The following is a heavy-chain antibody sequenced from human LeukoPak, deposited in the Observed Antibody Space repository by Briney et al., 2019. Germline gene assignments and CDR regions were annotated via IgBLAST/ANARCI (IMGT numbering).Heavy chain of an antibody. Sequence: ASVKVSCKASGGTLSSYAISWVRQAPGQGLEWMGGIIPIFGTANYEQKFQGRVTITADESTSTAYMELSSLRSEDTAVYYCARTPYNWNYVFSAFDIWGQGTMVTVSS. V-gene: IGHV1-69*13. J-gene: IGHJ3*02. CDR2: IIPIFGTA. CDR1: GGTLSSYA. CDR3: ARTPYNWNYVFSAFDI. D-gene: IGHD1-7*01.